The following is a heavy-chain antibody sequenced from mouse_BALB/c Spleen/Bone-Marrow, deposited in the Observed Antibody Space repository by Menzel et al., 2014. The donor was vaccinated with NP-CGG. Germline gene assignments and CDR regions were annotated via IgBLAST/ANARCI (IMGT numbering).Heavy chain of an antibody. D-gene: IGHD2-4*01. CDR3: AGGRDYDVFSY. CDR1: GYTFTSYW. CDR2: IDPSDSYT. J-gene: IGHJ3*01. Sequence: QVQLQQSGAELVEPGASVKLSCKASGYTFTSYWMHWVKQRPGQGLEWIGEIDPSDSYTNYNQKFKDKAILTVDKSSSTAYMQLSSLTSEDSAVYYCAGGRDYDVFSYWGQGTLVTVSA. V-gene: IGHV1-69*02.